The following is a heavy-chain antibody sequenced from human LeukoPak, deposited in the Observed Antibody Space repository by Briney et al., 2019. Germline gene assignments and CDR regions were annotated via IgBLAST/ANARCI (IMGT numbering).Heavy chain of an antibody. CDR1: VGSLSGHF. CDR3: ARDPGDTDWYNFDF. CDR2: IHSSGST. J-gene: IGHJ4*02. Sequence: SDTLSLTCTVSVGSLSGHFWSWFRRPPGKGLENIRYIHSSGSTNYNPSYKSRVTVSLEMSKNQFSLSLSSVTAADTAVYYCARDPGDTDWYNFDFWGQGILVTVSS. D-gene: IGHD3-9*01. V-gene: IGHV4-59*11.